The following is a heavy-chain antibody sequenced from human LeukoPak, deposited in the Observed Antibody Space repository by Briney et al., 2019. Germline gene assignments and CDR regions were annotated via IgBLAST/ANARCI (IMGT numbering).Heavy chain of an antibody. D-gene: IGHD6-13*01. J-gene: IGHJ5*01. CDR2: IYYSGST. Sequence: SQTLSLTCTVSGGSISSGDYYWSWIRQPPGKGLEWIGYIYYSGSTYYNPSLKSRVTISVDTSKNQFSLKLSSVTAADTAVYYCARDPPGSSWFDYWGQGILVTVSS. CDR1: GGSISSGDYY. CDR3: ARDPPGSSWFDY. V-gene: IGHV4-30-4*08.